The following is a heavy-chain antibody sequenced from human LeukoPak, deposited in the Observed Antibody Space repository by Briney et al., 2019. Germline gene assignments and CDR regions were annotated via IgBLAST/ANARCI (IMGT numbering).Heavy chain of an antibody. J-gene: IGHJ6*03. CDR3: ARAGYCSSTSCYTPPIYYYMDV. CDR1: GGTFSSYA. CDR2: IIPIFGTA. Sequence: SVKVSCKASGGTFSSYAISWVRQAPGQGLEWMGGIIPIFGTANYAQKFQGRVTITADESTSTAYMELSSLRSEDTAVYYCARAGYCSSTSCYTPPIYYYMDVWGKGTTVTVSS. V-gene: IGHV1-69*13. D-gene: IGHD2-2*02.